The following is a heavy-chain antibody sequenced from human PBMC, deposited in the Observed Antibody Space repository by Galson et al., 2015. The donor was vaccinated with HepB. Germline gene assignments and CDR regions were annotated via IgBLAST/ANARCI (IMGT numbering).Heavy chain of an antibody. CDR3: ARDANKWTPGGYFDL. V-gene: IGHV4-4*07. J-gene: IGHJ2*01. CDR2: IYSSGSA. CDR1: GDSISNYY. Sequence: LSLTCTVPGDSISNYYWNWIRHRAGKGLEYIGRIYSSGSADYSPSLKSRVTMSVDTSKNQVSLKVTSVTAADTAVYYCARDANKWTPGGYFDLWGRGTLVTV. D-gene: IGHD2-8*02.